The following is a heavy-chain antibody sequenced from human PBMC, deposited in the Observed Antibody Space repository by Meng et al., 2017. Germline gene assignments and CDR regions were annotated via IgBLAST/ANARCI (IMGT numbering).Heavy chain of an antibody. CDR2: IESKTDGGTT. CDR1: GFTFSNAW. D-gene: IGHD3-9*01. Sequence: GESLKISCAASGFTFSNAWMSWVRQAPGKGLEWVGRIESKTDGGTTDYAAPVKGRFTISRDDSKNTLYLQMNSLKTEDTAVYYCTTDSFYYDIFTGYYILDYWGQGTLVTVSS. V-gene: IGHV3-15*04. J-gene: IGHJ4*02. CDR3: TTDSFYYDIFTGYYILDY.